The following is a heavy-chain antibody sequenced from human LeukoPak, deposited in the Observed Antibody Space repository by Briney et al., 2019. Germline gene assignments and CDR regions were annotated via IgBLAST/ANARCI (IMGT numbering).Heavy chain of an antibody. Sequence: PGESLKISCKGSGYRFSSYWIGWVRQMPGKGLEWMGIIYPGDSDTRYSPSFQGQVTISADKSISTAYLQWSSLKASDTAMYYCARHVSTYSSGWYWGYWGQGTLVTVSS. CDR1: GYRFSSYW. J-gene: IGHJ4*02. D-gene: IGHD6-19*01. CDR3: ARHVSTYSSGWYWGY. CDR2: IYPGDSDT. V-gene: IGHV5-51*01.